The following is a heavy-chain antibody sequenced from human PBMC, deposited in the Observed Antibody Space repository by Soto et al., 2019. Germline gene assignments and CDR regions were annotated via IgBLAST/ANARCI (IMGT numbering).Heavy chain of an antibody. J-gene: IGHJ6*02. CDR1: AHFTTYW. V-gene: IGHV5-51*01. Sequence: ESLKISCKASAHFTTYWIGWVRQMPGKGLEWMGIIYPGDSDTRYSPSFRGQVTISADKSISTAYLQWSSLKASDTAIYYCARWGDYKGAGNYYGMDVWGQGTTVTVSS. CDR2: IYPGDSDT. D-gene: IGHD4-17*01. CDR3: ARWGDYKGAGNYYGMDV.